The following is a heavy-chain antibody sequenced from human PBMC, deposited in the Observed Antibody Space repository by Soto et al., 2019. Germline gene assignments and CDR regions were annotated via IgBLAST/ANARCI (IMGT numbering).Heavy chain of an antibody. CDR3: AKDPRLDILTGPFDY. CDR2: ISYDGSNK. Sequence: QVQLVESGGGVVQPGRSLRLSCAASGFTFSSYGMHWVRQAPGKGLEWVAVISYDGSNKHFADSVKGRFTISRDNSKNTLYLQMNSLRAEDTAVYYCAKDPRLDILTGPFDYWGQGTLVTVSS. D-gene: IGHD3-9*01. V-gene: IGHV3-30*18. CDR1: GFTFSSYG. J-gene: IGHJ4*02.